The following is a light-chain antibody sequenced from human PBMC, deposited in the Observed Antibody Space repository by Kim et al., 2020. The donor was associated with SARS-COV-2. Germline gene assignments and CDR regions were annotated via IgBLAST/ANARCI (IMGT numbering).Light chain of an antibody. CDR1: QSLNSRY. J-gene: IGKJ5*01. Sequence: SPGRRATLSCRARQSLNSRYLPWYQQNSGQAPSLLIYGSSNRATFIPDRFSGSGSGTDFTLTLSPLEPEDSAVYYCQQFGTSPFTFGQGTRLEIK. CDR2: GSS. CDR3: QQFGTSPFT. V-gene: IGKV3-20*01.